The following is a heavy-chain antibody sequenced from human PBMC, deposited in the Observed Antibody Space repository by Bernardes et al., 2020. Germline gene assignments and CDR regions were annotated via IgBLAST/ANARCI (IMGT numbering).Heavy chain of an antibody. V-gene: IGHV1-18*01. Sequence: ASVKVSCKASGYTFTSYGISWVRQAPGQGLEWMGWISAYNGNTNYAQKLQGRVTMTTDTSTSTAYMELRSLRSDDTAVYYCARGAIVVVTPNNWFDPWGQGTLVTVSS. CDR1: GYTFTSYG. J-gene: IGHJ5*02. D-gene: IGHD3-22*01. CDR3: ARGAIVVVTPNNWFDP. CDR2: ISAYNGNT.